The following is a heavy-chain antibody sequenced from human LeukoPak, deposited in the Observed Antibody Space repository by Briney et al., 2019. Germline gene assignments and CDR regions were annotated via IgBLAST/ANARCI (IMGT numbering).Heavy chain of an antibody. CDR2: IISSSSTI. Sequence: GGSLRLSCAASGFTFSSYSMNWVRQAPGKGLEWFSYIISSSSTIYYADSVKGRFTISRDNAKNSPYLQMNSLRAEDTAVCYCARDRYTRRYFDYWGQGTLVTVSS. CDR3: ARDRYTRRYFDY. J-gene: IGHJ4*02. V-gene: IGHV3-48*01. D-gene: IGHD6-13*01. CDR1: GFTFSSYS.